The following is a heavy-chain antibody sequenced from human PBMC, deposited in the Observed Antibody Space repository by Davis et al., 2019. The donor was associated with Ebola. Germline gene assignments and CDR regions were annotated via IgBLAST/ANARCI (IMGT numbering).Heavy chain of an antibody. Sequence: AASVKVSCNASGATFNSYTIIWVRQAPGQGLQWMGRIIPILDMTNYAQTFQGRVTITADKSTSAIYMELSSLRSDDTAVFYCARLDSNRGLDYWGQGTLVTVSS. D-gene: IGHD3-22*01. V-gene: IGHV1-69*02. J-gene: IGHJ4*02. CDR2: IIPILDMT. CDR1: GATFNSYT. CDR3: ARLDSNRGLDY.